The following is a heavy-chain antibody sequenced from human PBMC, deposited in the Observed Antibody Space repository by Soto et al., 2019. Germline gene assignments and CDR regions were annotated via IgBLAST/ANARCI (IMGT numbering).Heavy chain of an antibody. V-gene: IGHV3-15*01. Sequence: EVQLVESGGGLVKPGGSLRLSCAASGFTFSNAWMSWVRQAPGKGLEWVGRIKSKTDGGTTYYAAPVKGRFTISRDDSKHTLYLQMNSLKTEDTAGYYCTTDLGSPVLWFGEFYYWGQGTQVTVSS. D-gene: IGHD3-10*01. J-gene: IGHJ4*02. CDR2: IKSKTDGGTT. CDR3: TTDLGSPVLWFGEFYY. CDR1: GFTFSNAW.